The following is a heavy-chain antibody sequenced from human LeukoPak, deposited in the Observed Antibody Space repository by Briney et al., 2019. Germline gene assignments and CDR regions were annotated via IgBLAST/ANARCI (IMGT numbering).Heavy chain of an antibody. Sequence: GGSLRLSCAASGFTFSSYGMHWVRQAPGTGLEWVAVIWYGGSNKYYADSVKGRFTISRDNSKNTLYLQMNSLRAEDTAVYYCAKDLRGYCSSTTCASPFDYWGQGTLVTVSS. J-gene: IGHJ4*02. V-gene: IGHV3-30*02. CDR2: IWYGGSNK. CDR1: GFTFSSYG. D-gene: IGHD2-2*01. CDR3: AKDLRGYCSSTTCASPFDY.